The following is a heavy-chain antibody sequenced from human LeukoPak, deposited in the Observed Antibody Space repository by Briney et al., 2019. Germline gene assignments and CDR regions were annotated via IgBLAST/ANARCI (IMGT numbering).Heavy chain of an antibody. CDR3: AKLPLRGSPSDY. CDR2: ISSDGTTT. J-gene: IGHJ4*02. D-gene: IGHD1-26*01. V-gene: IGHV3-74*03. Sequence: PGGSLRLSCAASGFTFSSCWMHWVRQVPGKGLVWVSRISSDGTTTTYADSVKGRFTISRDNAKNTLYLQMNSLRVEDTAVYYCAKLPLRGSPSDYWGQGTLVTVSS. CDR1: GFTFSSCW.